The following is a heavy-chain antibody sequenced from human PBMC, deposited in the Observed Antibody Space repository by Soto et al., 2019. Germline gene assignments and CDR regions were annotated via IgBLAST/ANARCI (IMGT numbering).Heavy chain of an antibody. D-gene: IGHD6-13*01. Sequence: GGSLRLSCAASGFTFSSYWMSWVRQAPGKGLEWVANIKQDGSEKYYVDSVKGRFTISRDNAKNSLYLQMNSLRAEDTAVYYCARVSSSWGGDYYYYYMDVWGKGTTVTVSS. CDR3: ARVSSSWGGDYYYYYMDV. V-gene: IGHV3-7*01. CDR1: GFTFSSYW. CDR2: IKQDGSEK. J-gene: IGHJ6*03.